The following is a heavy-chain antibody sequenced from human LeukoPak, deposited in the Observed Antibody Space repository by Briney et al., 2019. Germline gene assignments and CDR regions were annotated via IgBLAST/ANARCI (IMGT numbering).Heavy chain of an antibody. CDR2: ISSSSSYI. D-gene: IGHD6-13*01. Sequence: GSLRLSCAASGFTLSSYSMNWVRQAPGKGLEWVSSISSSSSYIYYADSVKGRFTISRDNAKNSLYLQMNSLRAEDTAVYYCARDMAAAACHYWGQGTLVTVSS. V-gene: IGHV3-21*01. CDR3: ARDMAAAACHY. CDR1: GFTLSSYS. J-gene: IGHJ4*02.